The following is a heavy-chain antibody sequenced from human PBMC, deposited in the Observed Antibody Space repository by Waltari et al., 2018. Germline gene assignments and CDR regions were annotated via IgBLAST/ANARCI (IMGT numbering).Heavy chain of an antibody. J-gene: IGHJ4*02. D-gene: IGHD3-22*01. Sequence: QVPLVESGGGVVQPGRSMRLSCAASGFPFSRYGMHWVRQAPGKGLEWVAVISYDGSNKDYADSVKGRFTISRDNSKNTLYLQMNSLRAEDTAVYYCAKLDYYEGDWGQGTLVTVSS. CDR3: AKLDYYEGD. CDR1: GFPFSRYG. V-gene: IGHV3-30*18. CDR2: ISYDGSNK.